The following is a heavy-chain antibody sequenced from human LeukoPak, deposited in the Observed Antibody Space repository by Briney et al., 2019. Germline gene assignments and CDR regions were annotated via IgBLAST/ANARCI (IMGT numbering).Heavy chain of an antibody. D-gene: IGHD1-20*01. J-gene: IGHJ3*02. CDR2: INPNSGGT. V-gene: IGHV1-2*04. Sequence: ASVKVSCKASGYTSTGYYMHWVRQAPGQWLEWMGWINPNSGGTNYAQKFQGWVTMTRDTSISTAYMELSRLRSDDTAVYYCARDITGTTGLGVDAFDIWGQGTMVTVSS. CDR3: ARDITGTTGLGVDAFDI. CDR1: GYTSTGYY.